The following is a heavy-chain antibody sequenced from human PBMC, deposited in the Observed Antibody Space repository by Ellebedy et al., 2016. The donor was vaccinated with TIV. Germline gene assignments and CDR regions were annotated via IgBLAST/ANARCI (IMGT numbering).Heavy chain of an antibody. CDR1: GFTFSDST. V-gene: IGHV3-7*01. Sequence: GESLKISXVASGFTFSDSTMNWVRQAPGKGLECVATINQDGSQVFYLDSVKGRFTISRDNANNSLYLQMNSLRADDSAIYYSARVFSLGTGPVGYWGQGTLVTVSS. D-gene: IGHD1-26*01. CDR2: INQDGSQV. J-gene: IGHJ4*02. CDR3: ARVFSLGTGPVGY.